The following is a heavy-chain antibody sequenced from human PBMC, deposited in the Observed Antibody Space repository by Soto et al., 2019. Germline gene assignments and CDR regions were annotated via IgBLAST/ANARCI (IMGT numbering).Heavy chain of an antibody. CDR3: AQDHSISPEGVWGFDF. Sequence: EVQLLESGGGLVQPGGSLRLSCAASGFTFSNFALSWVRQAPGKGPQWVSSILGNGGATFYADSVKGRFTISRDNFKNTLYLQMSGLRADDSAVYHCAQDHSISPEGVWGFDFWGRGTLVTVSS. CDR1: GFTFSNFA. D-gene: IGHD6-13*01. J-gene: IGHJ4*02. CDR2: ILGNGGAT. V-gene: IGHV3-23*01.